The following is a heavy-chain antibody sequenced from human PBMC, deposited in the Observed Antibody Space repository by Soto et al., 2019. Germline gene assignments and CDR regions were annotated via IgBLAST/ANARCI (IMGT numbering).Heavy chain of an antibody. CDR2: ITSDSSTI. CDR3: ARVGRGVYGMDV. V-gene: IGHV3-48*02. CDR1: GFAFSTYS. Sequence: RWSLRLSCSASGFAFSTYSINWFRQAPGKGLEWFSYITSDSSTISYADSVKGRFTVSRDNAKNSLYLQMNSLRDEDTAVYYCARVGRGVYGMDVWGQGTSVTVS. J-gene: IGHJ6*02. D-gene: IGHD2-8*01.